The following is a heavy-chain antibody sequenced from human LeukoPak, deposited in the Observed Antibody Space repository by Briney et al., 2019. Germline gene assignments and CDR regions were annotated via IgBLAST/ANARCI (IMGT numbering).Heavy chain of an antibody. CDR1: RFTFSSYA. J-gene: IGHJ4*02. Sequence: GGSLRLSCAASRFTFSSYAMSWVRQAPGKGLEYVSPISASGLSTYYTDSARGRFTNSRDNSKNTLYLQMHSLRAEDTAVYYCAKETSITGAGDFWGQGALVTVSS. D-gene: IGHD1-20*01. CDR2: ISASGLST. V-gene: IGHV3-23*01. CDR3: AKETSITGAGDF.